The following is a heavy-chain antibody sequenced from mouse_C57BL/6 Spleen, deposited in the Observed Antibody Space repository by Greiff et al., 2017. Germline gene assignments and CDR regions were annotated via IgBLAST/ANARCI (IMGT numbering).Heavy chain of an antibody. Sequence: QVQLQQSGAELARPGASVKLSCKASGYTFTSYGISWVKQRTGQGLEWIGEIYPRSGNTYYNEKFKGKATLTADKSYSTAYMELRSLTSEDSAVYFCARRGDYDENFDVWGTGTTVTVSS. CDR1: GYTFTSYG. J-gene: IGHJ1*03. V-gene: IGHV1-81*01. D-gene: IGHD2-4*01. CDR2: IYPRSGNT. CDR3: ARRGDYDENFDV.